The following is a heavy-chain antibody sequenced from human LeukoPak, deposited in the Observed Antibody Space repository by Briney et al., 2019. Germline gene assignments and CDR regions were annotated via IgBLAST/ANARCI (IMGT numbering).Heavy chain of an antibody. V-gene: IGHV4-34*01. CDR3: AREGGSYEFGAFDI. J-gene: IGHJ3*02. CDR2: INHSGST. CDR1: GGSFSGYY. D-gene: IGHD1-26*01. Sequence: SETLSLTCAVYGGSFSGYYWSWLRQPPGKGLEWIGEINHSGSTNYNPSLTSRVTISVDTSKNQFSLKLSSVTAADTAVYYCAREGGSYEFGAFDIWGQGTMVTVSS.